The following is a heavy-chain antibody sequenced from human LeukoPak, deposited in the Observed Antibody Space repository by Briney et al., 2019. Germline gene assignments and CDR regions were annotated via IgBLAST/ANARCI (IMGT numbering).Heavy chain of an antibody. CDR2: IDSSGIT. D-gene: IGHD3-16*02. CDR1: GGSISSFY. V-gene: IGHV4-59*08. J-gene: IGHJ5*02. CDR3: ARQRFRMITFGGVIVENWFDP. Sequence: SETLSLTCTVSGGSISSFYYTWIRQPPGKGLEWIGYIDSSGITNYNPSLKSRVTISVDRSKNRFSLKLSSVTAADTAVYYCARQRFRMITFGGVIVENWFDPWGQGTLVTVSS.